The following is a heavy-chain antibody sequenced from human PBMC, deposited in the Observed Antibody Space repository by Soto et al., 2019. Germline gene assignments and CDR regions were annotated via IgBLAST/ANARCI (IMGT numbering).Heavy chain of an antibody. CDR3: ARSFCADAVSCNWFDP. D-gene: IGHD2-21*01. CDR1: GDSSTTYY. J-gene: IGHJ5*02. Sequence: QVLLQESAPGLVKASETLSLTCSVSGDSSTTYYWGWIRQPPGKGLEWIGYINYSGRTKHNPSLQSRLTISVDTSKNQFSLKLSSVTAADTAVYHCARSFCADAVSCNWFDPWGQGTLVTVSS. CDR2: INYSGRT. V-gene: IGHV4-59*01.